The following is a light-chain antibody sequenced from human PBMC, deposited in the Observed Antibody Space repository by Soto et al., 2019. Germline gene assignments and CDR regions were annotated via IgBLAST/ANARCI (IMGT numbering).Light chain of an antibody. Sequence: QSVLTQPASVSGSPGQSITISCTGSSRDVGLYNYVSWYQQHPGKAPKLMIYDVNDRPSGVSDRFSGSKSGNTASLTISGLQADDEADYFCSSYTSDTTHVVFGGGTKLTVL. CDR3: SSYTSDTTHVV. V-gene: IGLV2-14*03. J-gene: IGLJ2*01. CDR2: DVN. CDR1: SRDVGLYNY.